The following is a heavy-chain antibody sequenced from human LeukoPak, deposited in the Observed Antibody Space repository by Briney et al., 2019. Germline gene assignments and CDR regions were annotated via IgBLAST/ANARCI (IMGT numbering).Heavy chain of an antibody. CDR2: ISGSGGST. J-gene: IGHJ4*02. D-gene: IGHD1-26*01. CDR1: GFTFSSYS. V-gene: IGHV3-23*01. CDR3: AKGSRNSGSFYYFDY. Sequence: GGSLRLSCAASGFTFSSYSMNWIRQAPGKGLEWVSAISGSGGSTYYADSVKGRFTISRDNSKNTLYLQMNSLRAEDTAVYYCAKGSRNSGSFYYFDYWGQGTLVTVSS.